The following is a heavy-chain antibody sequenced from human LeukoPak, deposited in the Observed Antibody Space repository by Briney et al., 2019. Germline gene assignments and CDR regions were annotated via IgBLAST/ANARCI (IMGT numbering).Heavy chain of an antibody. CDR3: ARDHRSYGMDV. Sequence: SETLSLTCTVSGGSISSYYWSWIRQPPGKGLEWIGYIYYSGSTYYNPSLKSRVTISVDTSKNQFSLKLGSVTAADTAVYYCARDHRSYGMDVWGQGTTVTVSS. J-gene: IGHJ6*02. D-gene: IGHD3-16*02. V-gene: IGHV4-59*12. CDR1: GGSISSYY. CDR2: IYYSGST.